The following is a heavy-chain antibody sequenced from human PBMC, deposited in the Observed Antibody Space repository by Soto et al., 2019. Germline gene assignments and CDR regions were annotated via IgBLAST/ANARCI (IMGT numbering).Heavy chain of an antibody. CDR1: GYTFTSYD. V-gene: IGHV1-8*01. CDR3: ARSPVGAPRTPYCDY. CDR2: MNPNIGNT. D-gene: IGHD1-26*01. Sequence: ASVNVSCKASGYTFTSYDINWVRQATGQGLEWMGWMNPNIGNTGYAQKFQGRVTMTRSTSISTAYMELSSLRSEDTAVYYCARSPVGAPRTPYCDYLGKRIMVIASS. J-gene: IGHJ4*02.